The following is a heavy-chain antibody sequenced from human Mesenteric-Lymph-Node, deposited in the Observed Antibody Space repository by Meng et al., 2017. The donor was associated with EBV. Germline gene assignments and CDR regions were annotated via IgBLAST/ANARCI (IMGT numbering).Heavy chain of an antibody. V-gene: IGHV4-61*01. CDR3: ARSPYSGTYWGGLFDY. CDR2: IFNSGST. CDR1: GDSVSSTRCY. J-gene: IGHJ4*02. Sequence: PLQRSSPGLVNPSEPRSPSCTVSGDSVSSTRCYWSWIRKPPGRGLEWIGYIFNSGSTNYNPSLRSRVTISIDTSKNQFSLKLTSVTAADTAVYYCARSPYSGTYWGGLFDYWGQGALVTVSS. D-gene: IGHD1-26*01.